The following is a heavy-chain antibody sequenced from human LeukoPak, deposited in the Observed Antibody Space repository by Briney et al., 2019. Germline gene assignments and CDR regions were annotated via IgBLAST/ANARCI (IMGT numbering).Heavy chain of an antibody. CDR1: GYTFTSYY. Sequence: ASVKVSCKASGYTFTSYYMHWVRQAPGQGLEWMGIINPSGGSTSYAQKFQGRVTMTRDTSTSTVYMELSSLRSEDTAVYYCARGGYHDFWSGYYTFFDYWGQGTLVTVSS. J-gene: IGHJ4*02. CDR2: INPSGGST. CDR3: ARGGYHDFWSGYYTFFDY. V-gene: IGHV1-46*01. D-gene: IGHD3-3*01.